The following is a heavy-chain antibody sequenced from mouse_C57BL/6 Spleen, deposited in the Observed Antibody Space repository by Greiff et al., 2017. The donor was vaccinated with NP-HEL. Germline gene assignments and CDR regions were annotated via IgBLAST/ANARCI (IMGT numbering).Heavy chain of an antibody. CDR1: GYTFTDYN. Sequence: VQLQQSGPELVKPGASVKIPCKASGYTFTDYNMDWVKQSHGKSLEWIGDINPNNGGTIYNQKFKGKATLTVDKSSSTAYMELRSLTSEDTAVYYCARFYYYGSSYNAMDYWGQGTSVTVSS. V-gene: IGHV1-18*01. CDR2: INPNNGGT. J-gene: IGHJ4*01. CDR3: ARFYYYGSSYNAMDY. D-gene: IGHD1-1*01.